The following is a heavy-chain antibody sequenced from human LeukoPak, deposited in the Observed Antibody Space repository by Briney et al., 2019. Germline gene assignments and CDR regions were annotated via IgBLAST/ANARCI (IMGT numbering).Heavy chain of an antibody. CDR1: GFTFSSYG. CDR2: ISGSGGST. CDR3: ARDRITMVRGASGYFDY. J-gene: IGHJ4*02. Sequence: PGGSLRLSCAASGFTFSSYGMSWVRQAPGRGLEWVSAISGSGGSTYYADSVKGRFTISRDNAKNSLYLQMNSLRAEDTAVYYCARDRITMVRGASGYFDYWGQGTLVTVSS. V-gene: IGHV3-23*01. D-gene: IGHD3-10*01.